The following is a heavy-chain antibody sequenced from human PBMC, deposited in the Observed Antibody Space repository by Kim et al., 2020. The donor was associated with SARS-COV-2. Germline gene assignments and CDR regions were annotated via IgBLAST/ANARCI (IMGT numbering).Heavy chain of an antibody. CDR2: TYYRSKWYN. Sequence: SQTLSLTCAISGDSVSTSSAGWNWIRQSPSRGLEWLGRTYYRSKWYNDYAISVRSRISITPDTSKNLFSLHLTSVTPEDTAVYYCARDLDLIDVGAGWGRPGLTWFDPWGQGTLVTVSS. CDR3: ARDLDLIDVGAGWGRPGLTWFDP. CDR1: GDSVSTSSAG. D-gene: IGHD3-16*01. V-gene: IGHV6-1*01. J-gene: IGHJ5*02.